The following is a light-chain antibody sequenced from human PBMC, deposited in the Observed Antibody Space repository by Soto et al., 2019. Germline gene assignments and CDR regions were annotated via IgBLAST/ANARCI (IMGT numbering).Light chain of an antibody. Sequence: EIVMTQSPATLSVSPGERATLSCRASQSVSNNLAWYQQKPGQAPRLLIYGASTRATGIPARFSGSGSGTEFTLPISSLQSEDFSVYYCHQYNNWPPWTFSQGTKVEIK. CDR2: GAS. J-gene: IGKJ1*01. CDR3: HQYNNWPPWT. V-gene: IGKV3-15*01. CDR1: QSVSNN.